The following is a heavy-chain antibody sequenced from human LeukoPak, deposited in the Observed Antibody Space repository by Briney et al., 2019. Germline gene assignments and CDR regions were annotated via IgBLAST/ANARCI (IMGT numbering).Heavy chain of an antibody. J-gene: IGHJ4*02. Sequence: SETLSLTCTVSGGSISSYYWSWIRQPPGKGLEWIGYIYYSGSTNYNPSLKSRVTISVDTSKNQFSLKLSSVTAADTAVYYCARETDNYYFDYWGQGTLVTVSS. CDR1: GGSISSYY. V-gene: IGHV4-59*01. D-gene: IGHD1-20*01. CDR3: ARETDNYYFDY. CDR2: IYYSGST.